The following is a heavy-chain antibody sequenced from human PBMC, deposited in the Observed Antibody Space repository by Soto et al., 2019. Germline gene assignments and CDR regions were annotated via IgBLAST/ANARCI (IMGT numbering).Heavy chain of an antibody. D-gene: IGHD2-15*01. V-gene: IGHV3-23*01. CDR2: ISGSGGST. J-gene: IGHJ6*03. Sequence: GGSLRLSCAASGFTFSSYAMSWVRQAPGKGLEWVSAISGSGGSTYYADSVKGRFTISRDNSKNTLYLQMNSLRAEDTAVYYCARAVDCSGGSCSKPPYYYYYMDVWGKGTTVTVSS. CDR1: GFTFSSYA. CDR3: ARAVDCSGGSCSKPPYYYYYMDV.